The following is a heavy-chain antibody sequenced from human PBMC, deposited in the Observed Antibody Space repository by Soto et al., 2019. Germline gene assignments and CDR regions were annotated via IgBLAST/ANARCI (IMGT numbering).Heavy chain of an antibody. CDR2: IQQDGSEK. CDR1: GFTFSRFW. V-gene: IGHV3-7*03. CDR3: ARVRYGGNSYYFDY. J-gene: IGHJ4*02. D-gene: IGHD4-17*01. Sequence: TGGSLRLSCTVSGFTFSRFWMGWVRQAPGRGLEWVANIQQDGSEKYYVDSVKGRFTMSKDNVKNALYLQMNSLGAEVTAVYHCARVRYGGNSYYFDYWGQGALVTVSS.